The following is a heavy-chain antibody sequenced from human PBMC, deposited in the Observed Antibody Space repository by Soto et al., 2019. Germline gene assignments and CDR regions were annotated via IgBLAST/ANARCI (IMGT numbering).Heavy chain of an antibody. V-gene: IGHV4-59*08. CDR2: IYYSGST. Sequence: QVQLQESGPGLVKPSETLSLTCTVSGGSISSYYWSWIRQPPGKGLEWIGYIYYSGSTNYNPSLKRRATRSXXTXKXXFSLKLSSVTAADTAVYSGAGRCRSSSCYGWWFDPWGQGTLVTVSS. CDR3: AGRCRSSSCYGWWFDP. CDR1: GGSISSYY. J-gene: IGHJ5*02. D-gene: IGHD6-13*01.